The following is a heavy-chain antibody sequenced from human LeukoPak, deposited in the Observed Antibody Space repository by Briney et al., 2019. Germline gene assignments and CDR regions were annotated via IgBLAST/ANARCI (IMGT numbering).Heavy chain of an antibody. CDR2: INPNSGGT. V-gene: IGHV1-2*02. J-gene: IGHJ4*02. D-gene: IGHD3-9*01. Sequence: ASVKVSCKASGYTFTGYYIHWVRQAPGQGLEWMGWINPNSGGTNYAQKFQGRVTMTRDTSISTAYMELGRLRSDDTAVYYCARGYYDVFGVEDYIFDYWGQGTLVTVSS. CDR3: ARGYYDVFGVEDYIFDY. CDR1: GYTFTGYY.